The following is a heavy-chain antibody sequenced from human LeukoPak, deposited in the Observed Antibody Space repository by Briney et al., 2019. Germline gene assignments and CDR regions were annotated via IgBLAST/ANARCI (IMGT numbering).Heavy chain of an antibody. CDR1: GFTFSSYA. CDR3: AKDGVQLWLHGY. Sequence: GGSLRLSCAASGFTFSSYAMSWVRQAPGKGLEWASAIGGSGGSTYYADSVKGRFTISRDNSKNTLYLQMNSLRAEDTAVYYCAKDGVQLWLHGYWGQGTLVTVSS. CDR2: IGGSGGST. V-gene: IGHV3-23*01. D-gene: IGHD5-18*01. J-gene: IGHJ4*02.